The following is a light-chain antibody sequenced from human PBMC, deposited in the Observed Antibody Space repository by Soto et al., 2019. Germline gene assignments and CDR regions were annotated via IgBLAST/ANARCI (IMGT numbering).Light chain of an antibody. Sequence: EIVLTQSPATLSLSPGERATLSCGASQSVGSSYLAWYQQKPGLAPRLLIYDASSRATGIPDRFSGSGSGTDFTLTISRLEPEDFAVYYCQQYGSSPWTFGQGTKVDI. J-gene: IGKJ1*01. CDR2: DAS. CDR1: QSVGSSY. V-gene: IGKV3D-20*01. CDR3: QQYGSSPWT.